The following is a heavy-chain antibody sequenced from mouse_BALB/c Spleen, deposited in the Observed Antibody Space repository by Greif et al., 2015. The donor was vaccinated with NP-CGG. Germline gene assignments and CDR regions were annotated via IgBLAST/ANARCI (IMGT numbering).Heavy chain of an antibody. CDR3: ARRTGTEAMDY. Sequence: QVQLKQSGPELVKPGASVKISCKASGYTFTGYYINWVKQKPGQGLEWIGWIYPGSGNTKYNEKFKGKATLTVDTSSSTAYMQFSSLTSEDTAVYFCARRTGTEAMDYWGQGTSVTVSS. V-gene: IGHV1-84*02. D-gene: IGHD4-1*01. CDR1: GYTFTGYY. J-gene: IGHJ4*01. CDR2: IYPGSGNT.